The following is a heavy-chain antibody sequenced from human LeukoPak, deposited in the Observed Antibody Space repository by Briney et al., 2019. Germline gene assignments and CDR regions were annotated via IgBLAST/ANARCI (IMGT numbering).Heavy chain of an antibody. J-gene: IGHJ4*02. CDR1: GYTFTSYD. Sequence: ASVKVSCKASGYTFTSYDINWVRQATGQGLEWMGWISAYNGNTNYAQKLQGRVTMTTDTSTSTAYMELRSLRSDDTAVYYCARLPLPTSRNVDYWGQGTLVTVSS. CDR3: ARLPLPTSRNVDY. V-gene: IGHV1-18*01. CDR2: ISAYNGNT.